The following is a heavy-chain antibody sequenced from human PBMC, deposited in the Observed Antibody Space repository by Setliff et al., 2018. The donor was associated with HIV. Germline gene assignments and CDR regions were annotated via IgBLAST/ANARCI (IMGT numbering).Heavy chain of an antibody. J-gene: IGHJ4*02. D-gene: IGHD3-9*01. CDR3: AKQGKYFDWLFSSAVDLMFDL. Sequence: ASVKVSCKASGYTFSDYYMHWVQQAPGKGLEWVGRVVPEDGKMIYAERFQDRITITADTSIDTVYMELSSLRSEDTAVYYCAKQGKYFDWLFSSAVDLMFDLWGQGTPVTVSS. CDR1: GYTFSDYY. CDR2: VVPEDGKM. V-gene: IGHV1-69-2*01.